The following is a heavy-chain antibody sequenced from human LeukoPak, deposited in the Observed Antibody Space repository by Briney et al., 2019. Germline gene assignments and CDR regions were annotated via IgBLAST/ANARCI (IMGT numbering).Heavy chain of an antibody. V-gene: IGHV1-2*02. J-gene: IGHJ4*02. Sequence: ASVKVSCKASGYTFTGYYMHWVRQAPGQGLEWMGWINPNSGGTNYAQKFQGRVTMTRDTSISTAYMELSRLRSDDTAVYSCARGGLAIFGVVARGSDYWGQGTLVTVSS. CDR2: INPNSGGT. CDR3: ARGGLAIFGVVARGSDY. CDR1: GYTFTGYY. D-gene: IGHD3-3*01.